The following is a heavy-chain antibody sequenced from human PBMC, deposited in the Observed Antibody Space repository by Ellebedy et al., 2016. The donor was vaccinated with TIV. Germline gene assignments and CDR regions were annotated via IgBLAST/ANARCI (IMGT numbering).Heavy chain of an antibody. CDR2: TRNRANSYTT. V-gene: IGHV3-72*01. Sequence: GESLKISCAASGFTVSDQYMDWVRQAPGKGLEWVGHTRNRANSYTTEYAASVKGRFTISRDDSNNSLYLQMNSLKTDDTAVYYCTRVGNRGWAYFDLWGRGTLVTVSS. CDR1: GFTVSDQY. CDR3: TRVGNRGWAYFDL. J-gene: IGHJ2*01. D-gene: IGHD7-27*01.